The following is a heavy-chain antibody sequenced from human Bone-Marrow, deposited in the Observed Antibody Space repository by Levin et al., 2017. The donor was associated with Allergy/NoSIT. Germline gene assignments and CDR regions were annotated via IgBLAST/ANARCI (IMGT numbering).Heavy chain of an antibody. CDR3: ARVGMRCSVNTCYSH. V-gene: IGHV3-74*01. Sequence: GSLRLSCAASGFTFSSYWMHWVRQAPGKGLVWVSRINSDGSTTSYADSVEGRFTISRDNAKNTLYLQMNSLRAEDTAVYYCARVGMRCSVNTCYSHWGQGTLVTVSS. CDR1: GFTFSSYW. CDR2: INSDGSTT. D-gene: IGHD2-15*01. J-gene: IGHJ4*02.